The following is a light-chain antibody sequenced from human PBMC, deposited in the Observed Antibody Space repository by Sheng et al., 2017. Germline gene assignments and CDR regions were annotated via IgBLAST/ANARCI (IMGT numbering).Light chain of an antibody. CDR2: DVT. J-gene: IGLJ2*01. CDR1: SSDVGSYNY. V-gene: IGLV2-14*03. CDR3: SSYTSSSTLV. Sequence: QSALTQPPSASGSPGQSVTISCTGTSSDVGSYNYVSWYQQHPRKAPKLMIYDVTNRPSGVSNRFSGSKSGNTASLTISGLQADDEADYYCSSYTSSSTLVFGGGTKLTVL.